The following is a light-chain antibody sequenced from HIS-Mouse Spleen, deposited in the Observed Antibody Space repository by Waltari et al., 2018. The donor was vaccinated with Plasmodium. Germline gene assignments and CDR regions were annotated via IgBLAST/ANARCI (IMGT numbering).Light chain of an antibody. CDR2: QDS. Sequence: SYELTLPPSVSVSPGHTSSIPCSGGKLGDKYACWYQEKPGQSPVPVIYQDSKRPSGIPERFSGSKSGNTATLTISGTQAMDEADYYCQAWDSSTVVFGGGTKLTVL. CDR3: QAWDSSTVV. CDR1: KLGDKY. V-gene: IGLV3-1*01. J-gene: IGLJ2*01.